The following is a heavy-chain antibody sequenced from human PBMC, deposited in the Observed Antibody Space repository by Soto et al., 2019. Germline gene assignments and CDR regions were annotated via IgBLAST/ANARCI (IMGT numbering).Heavy chain of an antibody. Sequence: PGGSLRLSCAASGFTFSSQAMTWVRQVPGKGLEWVSAIGSTGTSTYYADSVKGRFTISRDNSKNTLYLQINSLRAEDTAVYYCAKHGEKNFDYWGQGTLVTVSS. CDR3: AKHGEKNFDY. J-gene: IGHJ4*02. CDR1: GFTFSSQA. D-gene: IGHD3-3*01. CDR2: IGSTGTST. V-gene: IGHV3-23*01.